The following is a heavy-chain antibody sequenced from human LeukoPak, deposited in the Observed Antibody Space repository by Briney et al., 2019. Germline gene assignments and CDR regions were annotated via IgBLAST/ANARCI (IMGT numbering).Heavy chain of an antibody. Sequence: GXXLRLSCAASGFTFSSYWMSWVRQAPGKGLEWVANIKQDGSEKYYVDYVKGRFTISRDNAKNSLYQQMNSLRAEDTAVYYCARETFYCSSTSCYDEAFDYWGQGTLVTVSS. J-gene: IGHJ4*02. D-gene: IGHD2-2*01. CDR2: IKQDGSEK. CDR1: GFTFSSYW. V-gene: IGHV3-7*01. CDR3: ARETFYCSSTSCYDEAFDY.